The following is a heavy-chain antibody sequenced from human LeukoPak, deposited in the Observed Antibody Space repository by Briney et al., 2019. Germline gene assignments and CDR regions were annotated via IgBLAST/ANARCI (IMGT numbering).Heavy chain of an antibody. CDR1: GDSISRYY. V-gene: IGHV4-59*08. Sequence: PSETLSLTCSVSGDSISRYYWSWVRQPAGKGLEWIGYIHYSGSTNYNPSLRSRVTISVDTSKNQFSLKPSSATAADTAVYFCARRAINSVMFDYWGQGTLVTVSS. CDR3: ARRAINSVMFDY. D-gene: IGHD3-16*01. CDR2: IHYSGST. J-gene: IGHJ4*02.